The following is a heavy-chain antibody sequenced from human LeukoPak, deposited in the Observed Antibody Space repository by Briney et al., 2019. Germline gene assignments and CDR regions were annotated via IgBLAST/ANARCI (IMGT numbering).Heavy chain of an antibody. V-gene: IGHV1-2*02. CDR2: INPNSGGT. J-gene: IGHJ3*02. CDR3: ARESDTALFDI. D-gene: IGHD5-18*01. Sequence: GASVKVSCKASGYTFTGYYMHWVRQAPGQGLEWMGWINPNSGGTKYAQKFQGRVTMTRDTSISTAYMELSRLRSDDTAVYYCARESDTALFDIWGQGTMVTVSS. CDR1: GYTFTGYY.